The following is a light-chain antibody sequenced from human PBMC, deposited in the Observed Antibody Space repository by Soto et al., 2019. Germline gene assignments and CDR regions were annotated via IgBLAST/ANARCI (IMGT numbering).Light chain of an antibody. CDR3: CSYAGSSTWV. Sequence: QSALTQPASVSGSPGQSITISCTGTSSDVAGYNYVSWYQQHPGTAPKLIIYEVTNRPSGVSNRFSGSKSGNTASLTISGLQAEDEADYYCCSYAGSSTWVFGGGTQLTVL. J-gene: IGLJ3*02. CDR2: EVT. V-gene: IGLV2-14*01. CDR1: SSDVAGYNY.